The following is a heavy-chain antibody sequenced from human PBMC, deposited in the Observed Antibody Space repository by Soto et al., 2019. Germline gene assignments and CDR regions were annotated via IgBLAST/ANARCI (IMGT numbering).Heavy chain of an antibody. CDR2: IIPILGIA. Sequence: SVKVSCKASGDTFTDYYIHWVRQAPGQGLEWMGRIIPILGIANYAQKFQGRVTITVDKSTSTAYMELSSLRSEDTAVYYCARLYYYDSSGTYYFDYWGQGTLVTVSS. CDR3: ARLYYYDSSGTYYFDY. V-gene: IGHV1-69*02. CDR1: GDTFTDYY. J-gene: IGHJ4*02. D-gene: IGHD3-22*01.